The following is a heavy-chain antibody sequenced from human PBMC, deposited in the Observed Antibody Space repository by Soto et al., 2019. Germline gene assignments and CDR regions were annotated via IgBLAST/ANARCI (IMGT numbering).Heavy chain of an antibody. CDR1: GGSITGYF. D-gene: IGHD1-26*01. CDR2: INHRGNT. V-gene: IGHV4-59*01. J-gene: IGHJ3*02. CDR3: AKDRPRSPVSDRAFDI. Sequence: SETLSLTCTVSGGSITGYFWTWIRQPPGKGLEWIGYINHRGNTNYNPSLKSRVTFSVDTSKNQFSLKMSSVTAADTAVYYCAKDRPRSPVSDRAFDIWGQAKIV.